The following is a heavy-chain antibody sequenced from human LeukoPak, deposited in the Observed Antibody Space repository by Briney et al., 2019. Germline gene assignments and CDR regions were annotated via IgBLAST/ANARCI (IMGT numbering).Heavy chain of an antibody. J-gene: IGHJ4*02. Sequence: GGSLRLSCAASGFTFRNYGMHWVRQAPGKGLEWVGIIYYDGSKKYYADSVKGRFTISRDSSKNTLYLQMNSLRAEDTAVCYCATDRSLSWFDYWGQGTLVTVSS. CDR3: ATDRSLSWFDY. CDR2: IYYDGSKK. D-gene: IGHD6-13*01. CDR1: GFTFRNYG. V-gene: IGHV3-33*01.